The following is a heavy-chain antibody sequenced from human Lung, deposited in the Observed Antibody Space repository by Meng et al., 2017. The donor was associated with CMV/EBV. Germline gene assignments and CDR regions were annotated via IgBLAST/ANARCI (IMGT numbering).Heavy chain of an antibody. Sequence: LXCAVYGGSFSGYYWSWIRQPPGKGLEWIAEINQSGSTNRNPTLKSRVTISVDTSKNLFSLNLTSVTAADTAVYYCARKDYYDISGHAFDIWGQGTMVTVSS. D-gene: IGHD3-22*01. CDR2: INQSGST. CDR3: ARKDYYDISGHAFDI. V-gene: IGHV4-34*01. J-gene: IGHJ3*02. CDR1: GGSFSGYY.